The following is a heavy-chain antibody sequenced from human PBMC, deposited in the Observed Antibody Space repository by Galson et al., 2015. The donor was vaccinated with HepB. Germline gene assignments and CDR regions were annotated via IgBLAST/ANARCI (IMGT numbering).Heavy chain of an antibody. Sequence: SLRLSCAASGFTFSSYSMNWVRQAPGKGLEWVSYISSSSSTIYYADSVKGRFTISRDNAKNSLYLQMNSLRDEDTAVYYCARENRYCSSTSCYADYYYYGMDVWGQGTTVTVSS. V-gene: IGHV3-48*02. D-gene: IGHD2-2*01. CDR1: GFTFSSYS. CDR3: ARENRYCSSTSCYADYYYYGMDV. CDR2: ISSSSSTI. J-gene: IGHJ6*02.